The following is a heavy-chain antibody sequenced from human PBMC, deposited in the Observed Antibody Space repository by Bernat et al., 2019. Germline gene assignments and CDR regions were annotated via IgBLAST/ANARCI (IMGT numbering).Heavy chain of an antibody. V-gene: IGHV3-66*04. CDR2: IYSGGST. D-gene: IGHD5-24*01. J-gene: IGHJ2*01. CDR3: ARLDGYLPRELWYFDL. CDR1: GFTVSSNY. Sequence: VQLVESGGGLVQPGGSLRLSCAASGFTVSSNYMSWVRQAPGKGLEWVSVIYSGGSTYYADSVKGRFTISRDNSKNTLYLQMNSLRAEDTAVYYCARLDGYLPRELWYFDLWGRGTLVTVSS.